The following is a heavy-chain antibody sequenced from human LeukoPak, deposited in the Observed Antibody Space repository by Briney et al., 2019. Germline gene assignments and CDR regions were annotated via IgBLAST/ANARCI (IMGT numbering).Heavy chain of an antibody. CDR1: GGSISSSSYY. CDR2: IYYSGST. D-gene: IGHD3-10*01. CDR3: ARAYGSGTYSFRSDY. V-gene: IGHV4-30-4*08. Sequence: PSETLSLTCTVSGGSISSSSYYWGWIRQPPGKGLEWIGYIYYSGSTYYNPSLKSRVTISLDTSKNQFSLKVSSVTAADTAVYYCARAYGSGTYSFRSDYWGQGTLVTVSS. J-gene: IGHJ4*02.